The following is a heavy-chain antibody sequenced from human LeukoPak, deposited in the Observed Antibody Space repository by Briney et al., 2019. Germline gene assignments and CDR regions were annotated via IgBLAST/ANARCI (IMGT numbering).Heavy chain of an antibody. CDR2: ISYDGTNK. J-gene: IGHJ4*02. D-gene: IGHD1-26*01. CDR1: GFTFSSYA. Sequence: PGGSLRLSCAASGFTFSSYAIHWARQAPGKGLEWVAIISYDGTNKYYTDSVKGRFTISRDNFKNTLYLQMNSLRAEDTAVYYCARDWGGQVGATTFDYWGQGTLVTVSS. V-gene: IGHV3-30*04. CDR3: ARDWGGQVGATTFDY.